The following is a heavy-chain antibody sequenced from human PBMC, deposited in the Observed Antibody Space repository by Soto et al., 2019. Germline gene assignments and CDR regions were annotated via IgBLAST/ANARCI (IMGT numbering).Heavy chain of an antibody. CDR3: ARDRLGDTGDY. Sequence: ASVKVSCKASGYTFTSYGISWVRQAPGQGLEWMGWISAYNANTNYAQKLQGRVTMTTDPSTSTAYMELRSLRSDDTAVYFCARDRLGDTGDYWGQGTLVTVSS. V-gene: IGHV1-18*01. CDR2: ISAYNANT. CDR1: GYTFTSYG. D-gene: IGHD1-26*01. J-gene: IGHJ4*02.